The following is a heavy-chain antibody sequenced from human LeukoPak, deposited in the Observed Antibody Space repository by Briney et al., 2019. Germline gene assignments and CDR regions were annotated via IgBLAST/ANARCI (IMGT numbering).Heavy chain of an antibody. D-gene: IGHD2-15*01. J-gene: IGHJ4*02. CDR1: GFTVSSNY. Sequence: GGSLRLSCAASGFTVSSNYMSWVRQAPGQGLEWVSVIYSGVSAYYADSVKGRFTISRDNSKNTLYLQMSSLRAEDTAVYYCARVLRTPPYYFDYWGQGTLVTVSS. CDR2: IYSGVSA. CDR3: ARVLRTPPYYFDY. V-gene: IGHV3-53*01.